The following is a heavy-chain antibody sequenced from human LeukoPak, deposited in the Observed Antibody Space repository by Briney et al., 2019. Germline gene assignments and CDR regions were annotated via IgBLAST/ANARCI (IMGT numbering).Heavy chain of an antibody. CDR2: MNPNSGNT. J-gene: IGHJ4*02. D-gene: IGHD3-3*01. CDR1: GYTFTSYD. CDR3: ARDKTIGFDY. Sequence: GASVKVSCKASGYTFTSYDINWVRQATGQGLEWMGWMNPNSGNTGYAQKFQGRVTITTDESTSTAYMELSSLRSEDTAVYYCARDKTIGFDYWGQGTLVTVSS. V-gene: IGHV1-8*01.